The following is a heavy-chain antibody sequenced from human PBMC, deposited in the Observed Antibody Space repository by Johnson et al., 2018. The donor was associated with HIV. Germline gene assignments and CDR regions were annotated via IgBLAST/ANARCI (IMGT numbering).Heavy chain of an antibody. V-gene: IGHV3-64*01. CDR2: ISSNGGIT. CDR1: GFSFSSYG. J-gene: IGHJ3*02. Sequence: EVQLVESGGGLVQPGGSLRLSCAASGFSFSSYGIHWVRQAPGKGLEYVSSISSNGGITYYANSVKGRFTISRDNSKNTLFLQLGSLRAEDMAVYYCARVGDGNNKNAFDIWGQGTMVTVSS. D-gene: IGHD5-24*01. CDR3: ARVGDGNNKNAFDI.